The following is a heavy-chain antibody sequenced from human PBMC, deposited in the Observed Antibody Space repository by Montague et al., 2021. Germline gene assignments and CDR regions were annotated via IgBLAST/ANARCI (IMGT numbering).Heavy chain of an antibody. J-gene: IGHJ6*02. Sequence: SETLSLTCSVSGASISDYYWSWIRQPPGKGLEWIGYIYYSRRTNYNPSLKSRVTISVDTSKNQFSLKLSSVTAADTAFYYCAVTSPYYYGMDVWGQGTTVTVSS. V-gene: IGHV4-59*01. D-gene: IGHD2-21*02. CDR3: AVTSPYYYGMDV. CDR1: GASISDYY. CDR2: IYYSRRT.